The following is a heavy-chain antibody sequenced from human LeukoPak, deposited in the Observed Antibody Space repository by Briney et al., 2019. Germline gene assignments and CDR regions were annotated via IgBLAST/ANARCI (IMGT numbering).Heavy chain of an antibody. CDR1: GYTFTGYY. CDR2: INPNSGGT. V-gene: IGHV1-2*02. CDR3: ARGRLPYSSSPSPPDY. D-gene: IGHD6-6*01. Sequence: ASVKVSCKASGYTFTGYYMHWVRQAPGQGLEWMGWINPNSGGTNYAQKFQGRVTMTRDTSISTAYMELSRLRSDDTAVYYCARGRLPYSSSPSPPDYWGQGTLVTVSS. J-gene: IGHJ4*02.